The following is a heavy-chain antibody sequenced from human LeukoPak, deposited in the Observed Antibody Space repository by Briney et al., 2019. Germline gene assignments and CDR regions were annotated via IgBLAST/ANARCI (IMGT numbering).Heavy chain of an antibody. Sequence: PSETLSLTCAVYGGSFSGYYWSWIRQPPGKGLEWLGEINHSGSTNYNPSLKSRVTISVDTSKNQFSLKLSSVTAADTAVYYCARGDSVKAKSGSYYLDYWGQGTLVTVSS. CDR1: GGSFSGYY. J-gene: IGHJ4*02. D-gene: IGHD1-26*01. CDR3: ARGDSVKAKSGSYYLDY. CDR2: INHSGST. V-gene: IGHV4-34*01.